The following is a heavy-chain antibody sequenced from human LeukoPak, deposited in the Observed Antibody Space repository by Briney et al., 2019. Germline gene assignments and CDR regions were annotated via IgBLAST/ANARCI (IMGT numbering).Heavy chain of an antibody. CDR3: ARGGSTIRYYYYYMDV. D-gene: IGHD5/OR15-5a*01. CDR1: GGTFSSYA. V-gene: IGHV1-69*06. J-gene: IGHJ6*03. CDR2: IIPIFGTA. Sequence: ASVKVSCKASGGTFSSYAISWVRQAPGQGLEWMGGIIPIFGTADYAQKFQGRVTITADKSTSTAYMELSSLRSEDTAVYYCARGGSTIRYYYYYMDVWGKGTTVTVSS.